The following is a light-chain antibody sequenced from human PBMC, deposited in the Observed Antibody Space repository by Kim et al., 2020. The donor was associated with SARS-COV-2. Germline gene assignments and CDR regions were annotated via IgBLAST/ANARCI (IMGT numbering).Light chain of an antibody. Sequence: PVESATLSCRASQIVSSTYLTWYQQKPGQAPRLLISGASSSATGIPDRFSGSGSVTDFTLTISRLEPENFAVYYCQQYGSSPLYTFGQGTKLEIK. V-gene: IGKV3-20*01. CDR3: QQYGSSPLYT. CDR1: QIVSSTY. CDR2: GAS. J-gene: IGKJ2*01.